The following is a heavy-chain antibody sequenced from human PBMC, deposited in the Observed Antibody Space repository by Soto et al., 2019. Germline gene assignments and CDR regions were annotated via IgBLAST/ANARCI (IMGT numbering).Heavy chain of an antibody. CDR1: GGTFSSYA. V-gene: IGHV1-69*13. D-gene: IGHD3-22*01. Sequence: ASVKVSCKASGGTFSSYAISWVRQAPGQGLEWMGGIIPIFGTANYAQKFQGRVTITADESTSTAYMELSSLRSEDTAVYYCAFSSSAYYDSSGPHAFDIWGQGTMVTV. CDR2: IIPIFGTA. J-gene: IGHJ3*02. CDR3: AFSSSAYYDSSGPHAFDI.